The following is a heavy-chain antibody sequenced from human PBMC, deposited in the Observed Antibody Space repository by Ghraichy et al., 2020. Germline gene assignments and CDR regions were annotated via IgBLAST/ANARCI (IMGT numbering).Heavy chain of an antibody. CDR3: ARQSPSGGVDF. Sequence: GGSLRLSCAASGFTFSTYTMTWVRQAPGKGLEWVSSISSSSSYIYYADSVKGRFTISRDNAKNSLYLQMNSLRAEDTAVYYCARQSPSGGVDFWGQGTTVTVSS. CDR2: ISSSSSYI. V-gene: IGHV3-21*01. CDR1: GFTFSTYT. J-gene: IGHJ6*02.